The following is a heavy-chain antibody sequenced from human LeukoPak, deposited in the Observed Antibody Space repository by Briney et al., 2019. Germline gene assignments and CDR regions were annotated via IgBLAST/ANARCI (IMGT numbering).Heavy chain of an antibody. J-gene: IGHJ4*02. CDR2: IYYSGST. D-gene: IGHD6-19*01. V-gene: IGHV4-59*01. CDR3: ARYSSGWSPPDY. CDR1: GGSISSYY. Sequence: PLETLSLTCTVSGGSISSYYWSWIRQPPGKGLEGIGYIYYSGSTNYNPSLKSRVTISVDTSKNQFSLKLSSVTAADTAVYYCARYSSGWSPPDYWGQGTLVTVSS.